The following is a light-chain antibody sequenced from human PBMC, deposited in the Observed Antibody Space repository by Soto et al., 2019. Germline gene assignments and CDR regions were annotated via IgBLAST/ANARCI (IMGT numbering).Light chain of an antibody. CDR2: DAS. CDR1: QSVRNY. CDR3: QQRTNWPSST. V-gene: IGKV3-11*01. Sequence: EIVLTQSPATLSLSPGERATVSGRASQSVRNYLAWYQQKPGQAPRLLIHDASSRATGIPARFSGSGSGTDFTLTISSLEPEDFAVYYCQQRTNWPSSTFGQGTRLEI. J-gene: IGKJ5*01.